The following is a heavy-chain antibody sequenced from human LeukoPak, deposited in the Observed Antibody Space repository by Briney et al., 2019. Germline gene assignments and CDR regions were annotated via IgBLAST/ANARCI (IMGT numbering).Heavy chain of an antibody. CDR1: GDSVSSNSAA. J-gene: IGHJ3*02. D-gene: IGHD1-26*01. CDR2: TYYRSKWYN. V-gene: IGHV6-1*01. Sequence: SQTLSLTCAISGDSVSSNSAAWKWIRQSPSRGLEWLGRTYYRSKWYNDYAVSVKSRITINPDTSKNQFSLQLNSVTPEDTAVYYCAREGGPALGDAFDIWGQGTMVTVSS. CDR3: AREGGPALGDAFDI.